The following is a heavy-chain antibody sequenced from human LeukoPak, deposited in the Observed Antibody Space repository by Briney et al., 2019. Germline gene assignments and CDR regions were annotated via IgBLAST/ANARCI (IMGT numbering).Heavy chain of an antibody. J-gene: IGHJ4*02. CDR1: GYYISSGYY. CDR3: AGGGGDRSSSQDFDY. CDR2: IYHSGST. D-gene: IGHD6-13*01. Sequence: SETLSLTCTVSGYYISSGYYWGWIRQPPGKGLEWIGSIYHSGSTYYNPSLKSRVPIQVDTSKKQVSLKLSSVTPADPAVYYCAGGGGDRSSSQDFDYWGQGTLVTVSS. V-gene: IGHV4-38-2*02.